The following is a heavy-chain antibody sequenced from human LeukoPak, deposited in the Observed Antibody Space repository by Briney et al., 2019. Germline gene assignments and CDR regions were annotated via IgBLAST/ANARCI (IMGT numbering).Heavy chain of an antibody. J-gene: IGHJ6*03. Sequence: ASVKVSCKASGYTFTSYAISWVRQAPGQGLEWMGIINPSGGSTNYAQKFQGRVTMTRDTSTSTVYMELSSLRSEDTAVYFCARDGTPAFYYYMDVWGKGTMVTISS. CDR1: GYTFTSYA. V-gene: IGHV1-46*01. CDR3: ARDGTPAFYYYMDV. CDR2: INPSGGST.